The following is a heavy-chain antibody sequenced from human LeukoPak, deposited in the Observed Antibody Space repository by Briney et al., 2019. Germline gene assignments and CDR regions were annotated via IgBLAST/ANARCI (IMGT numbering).Heavy chain of an antibody. CDR1: GGSISSYY. Sequence: PSETLSLTCTVSGGSISSYYWSWIRQPPGKGLEWIGEINHSGGTNYNPSLKSRVSISLDTSKNQISLKLSSVTAADTAVYYCARGREDHGSNVRFDPWGQGTLVIVSS. V-gene: IGHV4-34*01. CDR3: ARGREDHGSNVRFDP. CDR2: INHSGGT. J-gene: IGHJ5*02. D-gene: IGHD3-10*01.